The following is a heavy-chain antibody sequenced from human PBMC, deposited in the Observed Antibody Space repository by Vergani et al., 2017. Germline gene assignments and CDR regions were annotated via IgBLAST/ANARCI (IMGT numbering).Heavy chain of an antibody. CDR2: IGSRGPYI. CDR1: GFTFSAFS. V-gene: IGHV3-21*06. Sequence: VQLVESGGGLVKPGGSLRLSCAASGFTFSAFSMSWVRQAPGKGLEWVALIGSRGPYINYADSVKGRFIISRDNTNNSLFLQLRSLRAEDAAVYYCAKDLYSHFYYYYMDVWGKGTTVIVSS. D-gene: IGHD4-11*01. CDR3: AKDLYSHFYYYYMDV. J-gene: IGHJ6*03.